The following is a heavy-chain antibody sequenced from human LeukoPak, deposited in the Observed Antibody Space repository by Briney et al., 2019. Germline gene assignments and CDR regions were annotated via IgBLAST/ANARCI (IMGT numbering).Heavy chain of an antibody. CDR3: AIMHNIGCGLLY. V-gene: IGHV5-51*01. J-gene: IGHJ4*01. D-gene: IGHD2/OR15-2a*01. CDR2: INPADSTT. Sequence: GESLKISCNGLGYTLKKLCLDWVPQMTGKGLEWLGSINPADSTTEYNPSFQGLVSFSADNSISSAYLQWSGLEASDTAKYSCAIMHNIGCGLLYWGRGTQVTVSS. CDR1: GYTLKKLC.